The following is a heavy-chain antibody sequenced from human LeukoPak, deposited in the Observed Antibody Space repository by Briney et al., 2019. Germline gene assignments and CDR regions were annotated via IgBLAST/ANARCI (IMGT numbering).Heavy chain of an antibody. J-gene: IGHJ4*02. CDR1: GYTFTSYD. CDR3: ARAGYQIFGVVIPQIDY. D-gene: IGHD3-3*01. CDR2: ISGYNGIT. V-gene: IGHV1-18*01. Sequence: ASVKVSCKASGYTFTSYDISWVRQAPGQGLEWMGWISGYNGITNYAQKLQGRVTMTTDTSTSTAYMELRSLRSDDTAVYYCARAGYQIFGVVIPQIDYWGQGTLVTVSS.